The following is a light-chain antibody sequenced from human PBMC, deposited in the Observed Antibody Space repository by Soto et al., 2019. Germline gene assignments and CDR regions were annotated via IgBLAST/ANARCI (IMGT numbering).Light chain of an antibody. V-gene: IGLV2-14*01. J-gene: IGLJ1*01. CDR1: SIDVVGYNY. Sequence: QSVLTKPAYVSGSPGQSITISRTGTSIDVVGYNYVSWYQQHPGKAPKLMIYDVSNRPSGVSNRFSGSKSGNTASLTISGLQAEDEADYYCSSYTSSSNLFYVFGTGTKVTVL. CDR3: SSYTSSSNLFYV. CDR2: DVS.